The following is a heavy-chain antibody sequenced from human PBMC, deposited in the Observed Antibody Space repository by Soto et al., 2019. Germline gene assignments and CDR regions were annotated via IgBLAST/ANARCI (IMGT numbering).Heavy chain of an antibody. CDR2: INPSGGST. Sequence: ASVKVSCKASGYTFTSYYMHWLRQAPGQGLEWMGIINPSGGSTSYAQKFQGRVTMTRDTSTSTVYMELSSLRSEDTAVYYCARGYSSTLVTFPALTLFDYWGQGTLVTVSS. V-gene: IGHV1-46*01. CDR3: ARGYSSTLVTFPALTLFDY. D-gene: IGHD6-13*01. CDR1: GYTFTSYY. J-gene: IGHJ4*02.